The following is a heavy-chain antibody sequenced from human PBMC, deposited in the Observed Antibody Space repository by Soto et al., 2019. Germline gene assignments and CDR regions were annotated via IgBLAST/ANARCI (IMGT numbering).Heavy chain of an antibody. D-gene: IGHD4-17*01. V-gene: IGHV4-59*08. J-gene: IGHJ3*02. Sequence: SETLSLTCTVSGVSISSYYWSWIRQPPGKGLEWIGYIYYSGSTNYNPSLKSRVTISVDTSKNQFSLKLSSVTAADTAVYYCERRHGLFDICGQGTMVTVSS. CDR1: GVSISSYY. CDR2: IYYSGST. CDR3: ERRHGLFDI.